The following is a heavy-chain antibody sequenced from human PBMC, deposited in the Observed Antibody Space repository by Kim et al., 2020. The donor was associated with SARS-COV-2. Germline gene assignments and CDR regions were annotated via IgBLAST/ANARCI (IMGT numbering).Heavy chain of an antibody. V-gene: IGHV4-34*01. CDR3: ARVPNRAPDY. J-gene: IGHJ4*02. D-gene: IGHD3-10*01. CDR2: INHSGST. CDR1: GGSFSGYY. Sequence: SETLSLTCAVYGGSFSGYYWSWIRQPPGKGLEWIGEINHSGSTNYNPSLKSRVTISVDTSKNQFSLKLSSVTAADTAVYYCARVPNRAPDYWGQGTLVTVSS.